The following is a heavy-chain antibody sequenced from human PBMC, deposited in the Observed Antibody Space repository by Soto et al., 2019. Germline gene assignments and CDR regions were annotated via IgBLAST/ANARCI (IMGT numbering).Heavy chain of an antibody. J-gene: IGHJ4*02. CDR2: IKSKTDGGTT. Sequence: GGSLRLSCAASGFTFSNAWMSWVRQAPGKGLEWVGRIKSKTDGGTTDYAAPVKGRFTISRDDSKNTLYLQMNSLKTEDTAVYYCTTVPSSIATKFPFDYWGQGTLVTVSS. V-gene: IGHV3-15*01. CDR3: TTVPSSIATKFPFDY. CDR1: GFTFSNAW. D-gene: IGHD6-6*01.